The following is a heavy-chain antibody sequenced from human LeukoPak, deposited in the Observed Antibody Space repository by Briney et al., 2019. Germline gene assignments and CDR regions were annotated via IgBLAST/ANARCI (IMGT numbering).Heavy chain of an antibody. CDR2: IYPGDSDT. J-gene: IGHJ4*02. V-gene: IGHV5-51*01. D-gene: IGHD2-2*01. CDR1: GYSFTSYW. Sequence: GESLKISCKGSGYSFTSYWIGWVRQMPGEGLEWMGIIYPGDSDTRYSPSLQGQVTISADKSISTAYLQWSSLKASDTAMYYCARVVVPAAIQFDYWGQGTLVTVSS. CDR3: ARVVVPAAIQFDY.